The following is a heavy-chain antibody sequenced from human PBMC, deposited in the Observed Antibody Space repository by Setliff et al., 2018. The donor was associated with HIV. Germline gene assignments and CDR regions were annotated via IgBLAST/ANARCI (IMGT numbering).Heavy chain of an antibody. D-gene: IGHD3-22*01. V-gene: IGHV3-11*04. CDR3: ARDKDMTVAFDL. CDR1: GFTFSDYY. Sequence: PGGSLRLSCAASGFTFSDYYMSWIRQAPGKGLEWVSYISSSGSTIYYADSVKGRFTISRDNAKNSLYLQMNSLRAEDTAVYFCARDKDMTVAFDLWGQGTPVTVSS. J-gene: IGHJ4*02. CDR2: ISSSGSTI.